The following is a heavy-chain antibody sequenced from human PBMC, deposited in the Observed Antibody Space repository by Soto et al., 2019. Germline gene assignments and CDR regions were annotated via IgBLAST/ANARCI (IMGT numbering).Heavy chain of an antibody. Sequence: SETLSLTCTVFGGSISSYYWSWIRQPPGKGLEWIGYIYYSGSTNYNPSLKSRVTISVDTSKNQFSLKLSSVTAADTVVYYCARQLRSHWFDPWGQGTLVTVS. CDR1: GGSISSYY. CDR3: ARQLRSHWFDP. J-gene: IGHJ5*02. D-gene: IGHD3-10*01. V-gene: IGHV4-59*01. CDR2: IYYSGST.